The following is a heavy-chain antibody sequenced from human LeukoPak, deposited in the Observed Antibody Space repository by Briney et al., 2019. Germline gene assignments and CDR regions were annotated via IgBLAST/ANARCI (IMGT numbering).Heavy chain of an antibody. Sequence: GGSLRPACALAGFTVSSNYMKWVRQAAGRGLEWGSIIYSGGDTYYPGCVKGRFTTSRDNSKNPIYLQMNSLSPEDTAVYYCTRCPGSTWYSDYWGQGTLVTVSS. V-gene: IGHV3-53*05. D-gene: IGHD6-13*01. CDR2: IYSGGDT. CDR1: GFTVSSNY. J-gene: IGHJ4*02. CDR3: TRCPGSTWYSDY.